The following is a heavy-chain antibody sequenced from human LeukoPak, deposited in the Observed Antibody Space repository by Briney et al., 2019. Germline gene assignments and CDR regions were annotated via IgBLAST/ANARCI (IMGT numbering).Heavy chain of an antibody. D-gene: IGHD3-3*01. J-gene: IGHJ4*02. V-gene: IGHV3-53*01. Sequence: GGSLRLSCAASGFSLSNYWMHWVRQAPGKGLEWVSVIYSGGSTYYADSVKGRFTISRDNSKNTLYLQMNSLRAEDTAVYFCARETRYDFWSGYSQGRSYYFDYWGQGTLVTVSS. CDR1: GFSLSNYW. CDR3: ARETRYDFWSGYSQGRSYYFDY. CDR2: IYSGGST.